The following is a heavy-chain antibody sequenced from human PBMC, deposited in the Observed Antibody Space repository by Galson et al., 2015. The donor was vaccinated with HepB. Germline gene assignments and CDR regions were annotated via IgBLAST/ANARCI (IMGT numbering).Heavy chain of an antibody. Sequence: SLRLSCAASGFTFSNAWMSWVRQAPGKGLEWVGRIKSKTDGGTTDYAAPVKGRFTISRDDSKNTLYLQMNSLKTEDTAVYYCTTDGEPPGYCSGGSCYSRGYWGQGTLVTVPS. V-gene: IGHV3-15*01. CDR1: GFTFSNAW. CDR2: IKSKTDGGTT. CDR3: TTDGEPPGYCSGGSCYSRGY. J-gene: IGHJ4*02. D-gene: IGHD2-15*01.